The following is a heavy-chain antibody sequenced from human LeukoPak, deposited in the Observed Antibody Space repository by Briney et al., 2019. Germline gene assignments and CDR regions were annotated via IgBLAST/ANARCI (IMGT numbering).Heavy chain of an antibody. V-gene: IGHV4-59*01. CDR3: ARDSSSSWYGYFDY. D-gene: IGHD6-13*01. CDR1: GGSISSYY. Sequence: SETLSLTCTVSGGSISSYYWSWIRQPPGKGLEWIGYIYYSGSTYYNPSLKSRVTISVDTSKNQFSLKLSSVTAADTAVYYCARDSSSSWYGYFDYWGQGTLVTVSS. J-gene: IGHJ4*02. CDR2: IYYSGST.